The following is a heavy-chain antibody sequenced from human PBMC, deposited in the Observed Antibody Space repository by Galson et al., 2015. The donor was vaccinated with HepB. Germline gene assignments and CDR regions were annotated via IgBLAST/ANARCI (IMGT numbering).Heavy chain of an antibody. CDR3: ARDIRIYSSGWYHFDY. J-gene: IGHJ4*02. Sequence: SLRLSCAASGFTFSSYSMNCVRQAPGKGLEWVSSISSSSSYIYYADSVKGRFTISRDNAKNSLYLQMNSLRAEDTAVYYCARDIRIYSSGWYHFDYWGQGTLVTVSS. CDR2: ISSSSSYI. V-gene: IGHV3-21*01. CDR1: GFTFSSYS. D-gene: IGHD6-19*01.